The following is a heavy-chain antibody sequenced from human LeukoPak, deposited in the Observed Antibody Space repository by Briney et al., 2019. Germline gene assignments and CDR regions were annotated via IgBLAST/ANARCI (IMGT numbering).Heavy chain of an antibody. Sequence: GGSLRLSCAASGFTFSSYWMHWVRQAPGKGLVWVSRINSDGSSTSYADSVKGRFTISRDNAKNTLYLQMNSLRAEDTAVYYCARDPLYDFWSGVFDYWGQGTLVTVSS. D-gene: IGHD3-3*01. CDR2: INSDGSST. V-gene: IGHV3-74*01. CDR1: GFTFSSYW. J-gene: IGHJ4*02. CDR3: ARDPLYDFWSGVFDY.